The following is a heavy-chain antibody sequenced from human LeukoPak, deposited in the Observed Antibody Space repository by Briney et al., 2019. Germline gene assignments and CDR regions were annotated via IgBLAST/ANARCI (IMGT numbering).Heavy chain of an antibody. V-gene: IGHV3-7*01. CDR3: ARDGTAAGLYFDL. J-gene: IGHJ4*01. D-gene: IGHD6-13*01. Sequence: GGSLRLSCAVSGFTFTDYWMNWVRQAPGKGPEWVASIRQDGSEKTYVDSVKGRFTISRDNTKNSLSLQLNGLRAEDTAVYYCARDGTAAGLYFDLWGQGTLVTVSS. CDR1: GFTFTDYW. CDR2: IRQDGSEK.